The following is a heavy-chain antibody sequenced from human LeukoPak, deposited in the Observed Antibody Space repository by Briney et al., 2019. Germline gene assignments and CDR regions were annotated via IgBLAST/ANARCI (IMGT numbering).Heavy chain of an antibody. CDR1: GFTFSDYS. Sequence: GGSLRLSCAASGFTFSDYSMEWVRQAPGKGLEWISYISSTGTTIYYAGSVKGRFTTSRDNAKNTLYLQMNSLRAEDTAVYYCAREKQLVCVDYWGQGTLVTVSS. V-gene: IGHV3-48*04. D-gene: IGHD6-13*01. CDR2: ISSTGTTI. CDR3: AREKQLVCVDY. J-gene: IGHJ4*02.